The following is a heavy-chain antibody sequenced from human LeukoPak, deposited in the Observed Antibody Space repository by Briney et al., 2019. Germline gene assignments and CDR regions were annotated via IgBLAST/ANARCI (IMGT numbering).Heavy chain of an antibody. CDR1: GGSISSYY. J-gene: IGHJ6*02. CDR2: IYTSGST. CDR3: ARDQDYGTTGTVYGMDV. D-gene: IGHD4-17*01. V-gene: IGHV4-4*07. Sequence: SETLSLTCTVSGGSISSYYWSWIRQPAGKGLEWIGRIYTSGSTNYNPSLKSRVTMSVDTSKNQFSLKLSSVAAADTAVYYCARDQDYGTTGTVYGMDVWGQGTTVTVSS.